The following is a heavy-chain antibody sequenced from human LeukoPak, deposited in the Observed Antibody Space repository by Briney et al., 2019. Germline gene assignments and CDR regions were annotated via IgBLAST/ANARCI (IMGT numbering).Heavy chain of an antibody. D-gene: IGHD3-3*01. J-gene: IGHJ6*02. V-gene: IGHV1-2*04. Sequence: ASVKVSCKASGYAFTGYYMHWVRQAPGQGLEWMGWINPNSGGTNYAQKFQGWVTMTRNTSISTAYMELSSLRSEDTAVYYCAREWPDFWSGYFTYYYYYGMDVWGQGATVTVSS. CDR3: AREWPDFWSGYFTYYYYYGMDV. CDR2: INPNSGGT. CDR1: GYAFTGYY.